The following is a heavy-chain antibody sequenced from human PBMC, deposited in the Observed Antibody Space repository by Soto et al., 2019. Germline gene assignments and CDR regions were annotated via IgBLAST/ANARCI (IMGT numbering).Heavy chain of an antibody. J-gene: IGHJ4*02. CDR3: ARERGYSGYDGIYCFDY. Sequence: QVQLQESGPGLVKPSQPLSLTCTVSGGSINTGGYYWSWIRQPPGKGLEWIGYIYYSGSTSYNPALKSRLAISEATSKNQCSLQLSSVTAADTAVYYCARERGYSGYDGIYCFDYWGQGTLVPVSS. CDR1: GGSINTGGYY. CDR2: IYYSGST. D-gene: IGHD5-12*01. V-gene: IGHV4-31*03.